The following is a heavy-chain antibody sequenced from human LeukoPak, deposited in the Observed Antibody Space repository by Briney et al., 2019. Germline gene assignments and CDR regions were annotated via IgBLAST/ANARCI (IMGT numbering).Heavy chain of an antibody. V-gene: IGHV1-18*01. Sequence: GESLKISCKGSGYSFTSYGIRWVRQAPGQGLEWMGWISAYNGNTNYAQKLQGRVTITRDTSIRTAFMEVSRLRSDDTAVYYCARRDGYDAFDIWGQGTMVTVSS. CDR1: GYSFTSYG. CDR2: ISAYNGNT. D-gene: IGHD5-24*01. J-gene: IGHJ3*02. CDR3: ARRDGYDAFDI.